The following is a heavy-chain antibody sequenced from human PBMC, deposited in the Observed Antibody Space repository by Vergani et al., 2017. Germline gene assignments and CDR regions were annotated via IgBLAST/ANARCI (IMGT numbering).Heavy chain of an antibody. D-gene: IGHD3-22*01. CDR1: GFTFSSYS. J-gene: IGHJ4*02. V-gene: IGHV3-15*01. CDR2: IKSKTDGGTT. Sequence: EVQLVESGGGLVQPGGSLRLSCAASGFTFSSYSMNWVRQAPGKGLEWVGRIKSKTDGGTTDYAAPVKGRFTISRDDSKNTLYLQMNSLKTEDTAVYYCTLTTYYYDSSGYHRDDYWGQGTLVTVSS. CDR3: TLTTYYYDSSGYHRDDY.